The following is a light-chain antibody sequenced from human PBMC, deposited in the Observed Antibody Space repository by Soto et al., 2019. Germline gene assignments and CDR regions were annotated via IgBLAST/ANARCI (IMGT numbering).Light chain of an antibody. J-gene: IGKJ5*01. V-gene: IGKV3-11*01. CDR3: QQSYSTPIT. CDR2: DAS. CDR1: QSVASY. Sequence: EIVLTQSPATLSLSPGEGATLSCRASQSVASYLAWYQQKPGQAPRLLIYDASNRATGIPTRFSGSGSGTDFTLTISSLQPEDFATYYCQQSYSTPITFGQGTRLEIK.